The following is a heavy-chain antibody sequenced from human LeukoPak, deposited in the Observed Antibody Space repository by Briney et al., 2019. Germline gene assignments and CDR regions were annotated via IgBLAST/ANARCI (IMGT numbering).Heavy chain of an antibody. CDR1: RYSFTSYW. CDR2: IDPTDSST. CDR3: ARHYTDGEDY. D-gene: IGHD2-2*02. V-gene: IGHV5-10-1*01. Sequence: GESLKISCEASRYSFTSYWISWVRQMPGKGLEWMGRIDPTDSSTTYSPSFQGHVTISADKSISTAYLQWSSLKASDTAMYYCARHYTDGEDYWGQGTLVTVSS. J-gene: IGHJ4*02.